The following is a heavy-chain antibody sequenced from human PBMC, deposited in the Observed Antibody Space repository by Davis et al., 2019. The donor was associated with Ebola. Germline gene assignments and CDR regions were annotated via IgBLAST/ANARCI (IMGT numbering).Heavy chain of an antibody. CDR2: IYSGGST. D-gene: IGHD2-15*01. CDR1: GFTVSSNY. Sequence: GESLKISCAASGFTVSSNYMSWVRQAPGKGLEWVSVIYSGGSTYYADSVKGRFTISRDNAKNSLYLQMNGLKTEDTAVYYCARGYCGGGSCYSGDYWGQGTLVTVSS. V-gene: IGHV3-53*01. J-gene: IGHJ4*02. CDR3: ARGYCGGGSCYSGDY.